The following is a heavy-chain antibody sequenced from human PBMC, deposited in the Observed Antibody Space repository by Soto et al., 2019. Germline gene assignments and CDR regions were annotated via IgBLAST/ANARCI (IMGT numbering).Heavy chain of an antibody. CDR2: ISYDGDNE. D-gene: IGHD5-18*01. J-gene: IGHJ3*02. CDR3: AKGDTVMAYALDI. CDR1: GFTFSNYG. Sequence: GGSLRLSCAASGFTFSNYGMHWVRQAPGKGLEWVAVISYDGDNEYSADSVKGRFTVSRDNSKNTLYLQMNSLRAEDTAVYYCAKGDTVMAYALDIWRQRTMVTVSS. V-gene: IGHV3-30*18.